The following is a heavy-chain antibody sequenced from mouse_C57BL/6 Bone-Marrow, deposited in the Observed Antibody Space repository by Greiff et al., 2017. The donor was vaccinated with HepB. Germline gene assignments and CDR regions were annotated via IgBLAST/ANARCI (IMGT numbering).Heavy chain of an antibody. Sequence: EVKVVESGGGLVQSGRSLRLSCATSGFTFSDFYMEWVRQAPGKGLEWIAASRNKANDYTTEYSASVKGRFIVSRDTSQSILYLQMNALRAEDTAIYYCARDARGYGSSYDYWYFDVWGTGTTVTVSS. V-gene: IGHV7-1*01. CDR2: SRNKANDYTT. CDR1: GFTFSDFY. CDR3: ARDARGYGSSYDYWYFDV. J-gene: IGHJ1*03. D-gene: IGHD1-1*01.